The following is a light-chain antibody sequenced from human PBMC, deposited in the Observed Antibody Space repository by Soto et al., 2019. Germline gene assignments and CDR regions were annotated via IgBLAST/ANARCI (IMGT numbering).Light chain of an antibody. J-gene: IGKJ1*01. CDR3: QQDNNWPPDRT. CDR2: GAS. V-gene: IGKV3-15*01. CDR1: QSVGSN. Sequence: EIVMTQSPATLSVSPGERATLSCRASQSVGSNLAWYQQKPGQAPRLLIYGASTRATGIPARFSGSGSGTEFTLTISSLQSVDFAIYFCQQDNNWPPDRTFGQGTKVEIK.